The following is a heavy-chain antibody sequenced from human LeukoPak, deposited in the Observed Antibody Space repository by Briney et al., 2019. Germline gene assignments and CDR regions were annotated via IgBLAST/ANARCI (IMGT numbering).Heavy chain of an antibody. Sequence: ASVKVSCKTAGYTFTSYGISWVRQAPGQGLEWMGWISADNGKTNYAQKLQRTVTGTTDTSTTTANMELRSLRSGDTPLSHRCKRGYPDYYYYMDVWGQGTPVTISS. D-gene: IGHD5-12*01. CDR3: CKRGYPDYYYYMDV. J-gene: IGHJ6*03. CDR1: GYTFTSYG. CDR2: ISADNGKT. V-gene: IGHV1-18*01.